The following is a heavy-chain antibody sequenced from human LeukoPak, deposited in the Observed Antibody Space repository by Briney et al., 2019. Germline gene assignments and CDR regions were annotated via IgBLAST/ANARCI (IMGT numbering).Heavy chain of an antibody. Sequence: SETLSLTRAVYGGSFRGYYWTWIRHTPEKGREWIGEMNTSGSTNCHPSLKSRVTISVDTSKHQFSLELSSVTAADTAVYYCARGRQDVTMIVVVMTAVSYYLDVWGKGTTVTVS. V-gene: IGHV4-34*01. D-gene: IGHD3-22*01. J-gene: IGHJ6*03. CDR1: GGSFRGYY. CDR3: ARGRQDVTMIVVVMTAVSYYLDV. CDR2: MNTSGST.